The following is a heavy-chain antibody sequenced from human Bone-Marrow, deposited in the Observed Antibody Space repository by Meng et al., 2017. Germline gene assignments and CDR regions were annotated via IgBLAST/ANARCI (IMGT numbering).Heavy chain of an antibody. Sequence: GESLKISCAASGFTFDDYGMSWVRQAPGKGLEWVSSISSSSSYIYYADSVKGRFTISRDNAKNSLYLQMNSLRAEDTAVYYCARFTMVRGVIINGYYYYGMDVWGQGTTVTVSS. CDR2: ISSSSSYI. CDR3: ARFTMVRGVIINGYYYYGMDV. V-gene: IGHV3-21*01. CDR1: GFTFDDYG. D-gene: IGHD3-10*01. J-gene: IGHJ6*02.